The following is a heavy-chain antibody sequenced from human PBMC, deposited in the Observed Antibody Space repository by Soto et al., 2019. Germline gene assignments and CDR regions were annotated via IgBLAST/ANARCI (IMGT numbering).Heavy chain of an antibody. J-gene: IGHJ4*02. CDR2: INTYNGAT. V-gene: IGHV1-18*01. CDR1: GYPFTSYG. D-gene: IGHD2-15*01. Sequence: QVQLVQSGAEVKKPGASVKVSCKPSGYPFTSYGITWVRQAPGQGLEWVGWINTYNGATNYAQKLQGRVTVTTDTSTSTADMELRSLRSDDTAVYFCARYCSGGTCHRGVPDYWGQGTLVTVS. CDR3: ARYCSGGTCHRGVPDY.